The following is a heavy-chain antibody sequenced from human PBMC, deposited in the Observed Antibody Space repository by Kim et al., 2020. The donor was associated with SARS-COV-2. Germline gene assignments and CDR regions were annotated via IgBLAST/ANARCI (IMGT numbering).Heavy chain of an antibody. J-gene: IGHJ5*02. D-gene: IGHD3-3*01. CDR1: GYTFTSYA. V-gene: IGHV7-4-1*02. Sequence: ASVKVSCKASGYTFTSYAMNWVRQAPGQGLEWMGWINTNTGNPTYAQGFTGRFVFSLDTSVSTAYLQISSLKAEDTAVYYCARDNRPVLRFLEWPKYNWFDPWGQGTLVTVSS. CDR2: INTNTGNP. CDR3: ARDNRPVLRFLEWPKYNWFDP.